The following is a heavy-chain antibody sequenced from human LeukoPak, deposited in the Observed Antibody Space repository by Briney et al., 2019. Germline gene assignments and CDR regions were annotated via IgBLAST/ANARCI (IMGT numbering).Heavy chain of an antibody. CDR2: ISGSGGST. D-gene: IGHD3-16*01. CDR3: ATRSMITFVLDY. Sequence: PGGSLRLSCAASGFTFSSYAMSWVRQAPGKGLEWVSAISGSGGSTYYADSVKGRFTISRDNSKNTLYLQMNSLRAEDTAVYYCATRSMITFVLDYWGQGTLVTVSS. CDR1: GFTFSSYA. V-gene: IGHV3-23*01. J-gene: IGHJ4*02.